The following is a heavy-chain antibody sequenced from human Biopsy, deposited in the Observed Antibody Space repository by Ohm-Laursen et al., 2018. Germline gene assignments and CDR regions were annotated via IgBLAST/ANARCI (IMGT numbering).Heavy chain of an antibody. CDR2: IIAVSGLV. CDR3: ATPFQYYDSWGGYPPFDH. J-gene: IGHJ4*02. D-gene: IGHD3-3*01. CDR1: GGTFSNYA. Sequence: SVKVSCNASGGTFSNYAISWMRQAPGEGLEWMGGIIAVSGLVNYAPKFQGRVSITADKSTTTAYMELSNLKSEDTAVYYCATPFQYYDSWGGYPPFDHWGQGTLVTVSS. V-gene: IGHV1-69*10.